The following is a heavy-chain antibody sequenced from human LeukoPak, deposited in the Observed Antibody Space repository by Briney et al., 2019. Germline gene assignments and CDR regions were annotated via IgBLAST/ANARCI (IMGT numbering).Heavy chain of an antibody. CDR3: ARNYDLGTYPIDY. J-gene: IGHJ4*02. V-gene: IGHV3-21*01. D-gene: IGHD3-10*01. Sequence: TGGSLRLSCAASGFTFSSYSMNWVRQAPGKGREWVSSINRTGSYIYYADSLKGRFTISRDNAKNSLYLQMNSLRAEDTAVYYCARNYDLGTYPIDYWGQGTLVTVSS. CDR2: INRTGSYI. CDR1: GFTFSSYS.